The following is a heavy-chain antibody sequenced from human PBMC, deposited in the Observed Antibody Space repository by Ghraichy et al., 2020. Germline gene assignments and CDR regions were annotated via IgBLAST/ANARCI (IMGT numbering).Heavy chain of an antibody. J-gene: IGHJ4*02. D-gene: IGHD1-7*01. CDR1: GDTFRAHL. V-gene: IGHV1-2*02. CDR3: ARDRPIPGNYRTDHCDY. CDR2: INPSSGGT. Sequence: ASVKVSCKVGGDTFRAHLMHSIRHARFQGEKKMGWINPSSGGTIYARNFRGRVTLTRDTSTSTFYMELSSLTSDDTDVYFCARDRPIPGNYRTDHCDYWGPGTL.